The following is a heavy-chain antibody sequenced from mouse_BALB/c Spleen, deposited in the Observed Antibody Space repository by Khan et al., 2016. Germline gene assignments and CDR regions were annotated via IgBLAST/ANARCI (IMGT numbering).Heavy chain of an antibody. V-gene: IGHV3-2*02. CDR3: ARTARIKY. Sequence: EVELVESGPGLAKPSQSLSLTCTVTGYSITSGYGWNWIRQFPGNKLEWMGYISYSGSTNYNPSLTSRISITQDTSKNQFFLQLNSVTTEDTATYYWARTARIKYWGQGTTLTVSS. CDR2: ISYSGST. D-gene: IGHD1-2*01. CDR1: GYSITSGYG. J-gene: IGHJ2*01.